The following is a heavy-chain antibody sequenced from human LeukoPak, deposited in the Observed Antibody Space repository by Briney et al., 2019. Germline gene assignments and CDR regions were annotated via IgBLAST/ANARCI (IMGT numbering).Heavy chain of an antibody. D-gene: IGHD6-13*01. CDR3: ARDYSAAPRYYYYYGMDV. CDR1: GGTFSSYA. Sequence: ASVKVSCKASGGTFSSYAISWVRQAPGQGLEWMGWISAYNGNTNYAQKLQGRVTMTTDTSTSTAYMELRSLRSDDTAVYYCARDYSAAPRYYYYYGMDVWGQGTTVTVSS. CDR2: ISAYNGNT. J-gene: IGHJ6*02. V-gene: IGHV1-18*01.